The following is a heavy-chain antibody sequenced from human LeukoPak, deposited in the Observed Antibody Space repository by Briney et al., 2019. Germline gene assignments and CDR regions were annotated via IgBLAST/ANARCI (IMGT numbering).Heavy chain of an antibody. D-gene: IGHD2-15*01. CDR1: GGSISSRSYY. CDR2: IYYSGST. Sequence: PSETLSLTCTVSGGSISSRSYYWGWIRQPPGKGLEWLGGIYYSGSTYYNPSLKSRVTISVDTSKNQFSLKLSSVTAADTAVYYCASRLGGYSPRTRFDPWGQGTLVTVSS. J-gene: IGHJ5*02. V-gene: IGHV4-39*01. CDR3: ASRLGGYSPRTRFDP.